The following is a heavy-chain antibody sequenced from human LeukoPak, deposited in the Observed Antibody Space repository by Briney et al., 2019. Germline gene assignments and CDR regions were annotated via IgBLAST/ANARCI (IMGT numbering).Heavy chain of an antibody. V-gene: IGHV4-59*08. D-gene: IGHD3-10*01. Sequence: SETLSLTCTVSGGSISSYCWSWIRQPPGKGLEWVGYIYYSGSTNYNPSLKSRVTISVDTSKNQFSLKLSSVTAADTAVYYCASLRYGSGSHYFDYWGQGTLVTVSS. CDR3: ASLRYGSGSHYFDY. CDR1: GGSISSYC. CDR2: IYYSGST. J-gene: IGHJ4*02.